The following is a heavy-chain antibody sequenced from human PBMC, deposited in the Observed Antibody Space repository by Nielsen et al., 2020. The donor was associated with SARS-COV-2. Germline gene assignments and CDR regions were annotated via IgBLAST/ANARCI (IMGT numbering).Heavy chain of an antibody. J-gene: IGHJ4*02. Sequence: ASVKVSCKASGYTFTNNAMNWVRQAPGQRLEWMGWISADSGNPTYAQGFTGRFVFSLDTSVTTTYLQISNLKAEDTAVYYCAREQSFCGVDCYSYFDFWGQGALVTVSS. CDR2: ISADSGNP. V-gene: IGHV7-4-1*02. D-gene: IGHD2-21*02. CDR3: AREQSFCGVDCYSYFDF. CDR1: GYTFTNNA.